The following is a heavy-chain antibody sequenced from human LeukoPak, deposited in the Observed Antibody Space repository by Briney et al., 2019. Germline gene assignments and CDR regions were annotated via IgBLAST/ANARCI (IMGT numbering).Heavy chain of an antibody. CDR3: ARQGGLYSNYPYYYYYMDV. CDR1: GGSISSYY. D-gene: IGHD4-11*01. Sequence: PSETLSLTCTVSGGSISSYYWSWIRQPPGKGLEWIGYIYYSGSTNYNPSPKSRVTISVDTSKNQFSLKLSSVTAADTAVYYCARQGGLYSNYPYYYYYMDVWGKGTTVTVSS. J-gene: IGHJ6*03. CDR2: IYYSGST. V-gene: IGHV4-59*08.